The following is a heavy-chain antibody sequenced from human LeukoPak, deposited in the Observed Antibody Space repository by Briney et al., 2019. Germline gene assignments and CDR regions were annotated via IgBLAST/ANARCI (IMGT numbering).Heavy chain of an antibody. Sequence: GRSLRLSCTASGFTFSYYAMHWVRQAPGKGLEWVAIISKDGNNIYYADSVKGRFTISRDNSKNTLYLQVNSLRAEDTAMYYCARNDYGDYYFDYWGLGTLVTVSS. CDR1: GFTFSYYA. V-gene: IGHV3-30-3*01. CDR3: ARNDYGDYYFDY. D-gene: IGHD4-17*01. CDR2: ISKDGNNI. J-gene: IGHJ4*02.